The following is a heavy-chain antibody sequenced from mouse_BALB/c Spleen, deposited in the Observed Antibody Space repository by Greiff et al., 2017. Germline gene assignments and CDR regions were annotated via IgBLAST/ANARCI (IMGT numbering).Heavy chain of an antibody. Sequence: QVQLQQSGPGLVQPSQSLSITCTVSGFSLTSYGVHWVRQSPGKGLEWLGVIWSGGSTDYNAAFISRLSISKDNSKSQVFFKMNSLQADDTAIYYCARNMITTEAWFAYWGQGTLVTVSA. D-gene: IGHD2-4*01. CDR2: IWSGGST. CDR3: ARNMITTEAWFAY. CDR1: GFSLTSYG. J-gene: IGHJ3*01. V-gene: IGHV2-4-1*01.